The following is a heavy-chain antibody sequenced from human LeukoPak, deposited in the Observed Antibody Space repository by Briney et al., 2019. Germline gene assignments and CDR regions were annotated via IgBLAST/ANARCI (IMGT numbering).Heavy chain of an antibody. V-gene: IGHV1-69*05. CDR2: IIPIFGTA. CDR1: GGTFSSYA. Sequence: SVKVSCKASGGTFSSYAISWVRQAPGQGLEWMGRIIPIFGTANYAQKFQGRVTITTDESTSTAYMELSSLRSEDTAVYYCARHEDILRNNYFDYWGQGTLVTLSS. CDR3: ARHEDILRNNYFDY. J-gene: IGHJ4*02. D-gene: IGHD2-15*01.